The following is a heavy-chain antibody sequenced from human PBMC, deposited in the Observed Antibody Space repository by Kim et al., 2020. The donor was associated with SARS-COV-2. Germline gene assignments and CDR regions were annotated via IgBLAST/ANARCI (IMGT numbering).Heavy chain of an antibody. J-gene: IGHJ4*02. V-gene: IGHV4-34*13. CDR3: ARGRLVVTAILDY. D-gene: IGHD2-21*02. Sequence: YNPSLESGVTMSVDTSKTQFSLTLTSVTAGDTAVYYCARGRLVVTAILDYWGQGSLVTVSS.